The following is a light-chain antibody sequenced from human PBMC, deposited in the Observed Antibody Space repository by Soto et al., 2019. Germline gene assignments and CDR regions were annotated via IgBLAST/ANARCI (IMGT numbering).Light chain of an antibody. V-gene: IGKV3-20*01. J-gene: IGKJ2*01. CDR3: HHDDSAPPDT. CDR1: RSFASSY. CDR2: AAS. Sequence: EIVLTQSPVTLSLSPGERATLSCRASRSFASSYLGWYKQKPGQPPRLLIYAASTRATGVPDRFSGSGSSTDFTLTISRLEPEDSAVYYCHHDDSAPPDTFGQGTVLEIK.